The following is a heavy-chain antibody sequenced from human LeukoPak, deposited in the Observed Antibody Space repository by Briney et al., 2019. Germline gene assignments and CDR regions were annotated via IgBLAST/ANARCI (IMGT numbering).Heavy chain of an antibody. CDR2: IYYSGST. V-gene: IGHV4-59*01. J-gene: IGHJ4*02. CDR3: AAAGYSGYDPPFDY. CDR1: GGSISSYY. Sequence: SETLSLTCTVSGGSISSYYWSWIRQPPGKGLEWIGYIYYSGSTNYNPSLKSRVTISVDTSKNQFSLKLSSVTAADTAVYYCAAAGYSGYDPPFDYWGQGTLVTASS. D-gene: IGHD5-12*01.